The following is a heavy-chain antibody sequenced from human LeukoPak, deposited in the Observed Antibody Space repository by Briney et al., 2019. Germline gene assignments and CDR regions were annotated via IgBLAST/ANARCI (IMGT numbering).Heavy chain of an antibody. CDR3: ASVVYYGSGSYASYGMDV. J-gene: IGHJ6*02. V-gene: IGHV1-2*02. CDR2: INPNSGGT. Sequence: GASVKVSCKASGYTFTGYYMHWVRQAPGQGLEWMGWINPNSGGTNYAQKFQGRVTMTRDTSISTAYMELSRLRSDDTAVYYCASVVYYGSGSYASYGMDVWGQGTTVTVSS. D-gene: IGHD3-10*01. CDR1: GYTFTGYY.